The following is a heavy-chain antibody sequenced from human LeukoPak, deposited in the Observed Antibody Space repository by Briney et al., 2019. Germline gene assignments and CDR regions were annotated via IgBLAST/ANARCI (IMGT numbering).Heavy chain of an antibody. CDR2: IYYSGST. CDR1: GGSISDYY. J-gene: IGHJ4*02. CDR3: ARDIPIAAAGAGDFDY. D-gene: IGHD6-13*01. V-gene: IGHV4-59*12. Sequence: SETLSLTCTVSGGSISDYYWSWIRQPPGKGLEWIGYIYYSGSTSYSPSLKSRVTISVDTSKDHFSLKLSSVTAADTAVYYCARDIPIAAAGAGDFDYWGQGTLVTVSS.